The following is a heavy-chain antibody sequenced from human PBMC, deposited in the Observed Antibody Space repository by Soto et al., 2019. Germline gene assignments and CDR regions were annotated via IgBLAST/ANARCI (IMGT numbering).Heavy chain of an antibody. CDR2: IIPIFGTA. J-gene: IGHJ3*02. D-gene: IGHD2-2*01. CDR3: ATVQCSSTSCYRTDAFDI. V-gene: IGHV1-69*06. CDR1: GGTFSSYA. Sequence: SVKVSCKASGGTFSSYAISWVRQAPGQGLEWMGGIIPIFGTANYAQKFQGRVTITADKSTSTAYMELSSLRSEDTAVYYCATVQCSSTSCYRTDAFDIWGQGTMVTVSS.